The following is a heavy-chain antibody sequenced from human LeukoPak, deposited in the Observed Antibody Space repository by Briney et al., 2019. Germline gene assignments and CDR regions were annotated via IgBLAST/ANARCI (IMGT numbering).Heavy chain of an antibody. D-gene: IGHD4-17*01. CDR3: ARDGPDYGDYVNFDY. V-gene: IGHV1-18*01. CDR1: GYTFTIHG. CDR2: ISAYNGKT. J-gene: IGHJ4*02. Sequence: GASVTVSLKASGYTFTIHGITWVRQAPAQGLEWMGLISAYNGKTNYVQKLQGRVTMTTDTSTSTAHMELRSLRSDDTAVYYCARDGPDYGDYVNFDYWGQGTLVTVSS.